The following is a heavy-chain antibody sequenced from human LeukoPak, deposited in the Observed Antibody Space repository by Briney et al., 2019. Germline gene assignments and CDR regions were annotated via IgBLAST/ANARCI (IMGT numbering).Heavy chain of an antibody. V-gene: IGHV4-61*02. CDR1: GGSISSGGYY. CDR3: ARDRGYSSSSEP. Sequence: SETLSLTCTVSGGSISSGGYYWSWIRQPAGKGLEWIGRIYTSGSTNYNPSLKSRVTISVDTSKNQFSLKLSSVTAADTAVYYCARDRGYSSSSEPWGQGTLVTVSS. J-gene: IGHJ5*02. D-gene: IGHD6-6*01. CDR2: IYTSGST.